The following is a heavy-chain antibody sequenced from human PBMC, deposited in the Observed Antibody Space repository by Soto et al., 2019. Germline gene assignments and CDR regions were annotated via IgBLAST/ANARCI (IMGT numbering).Heavy chain of an antibody. Sequence: SETLSLTCIVSGGCITSYHWSWNRQFPGKGLEWLAYTSYTGNTEYNPSLKSRVTISTDTSKNQLSLKLSSMTAADTAVYYCARDMHDGFTHYFDPCGQGTLVTVSS. CDR2: TSYTGNT. CDR1: GGCITSYH. V-gene: IGHV4-59*01. D-gene: IGHD1-26*01. J-gene: IGHJ5*02. CDR3: ARDMHDGFTHYFDP.